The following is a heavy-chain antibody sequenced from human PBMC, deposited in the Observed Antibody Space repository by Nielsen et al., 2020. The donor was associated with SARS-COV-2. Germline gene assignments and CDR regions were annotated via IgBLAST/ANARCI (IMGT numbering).Heavy chain of an antibody. CDR1: GFTFDDYG. V-gene: IGHV3-20*04. CDR2: INWNGGST. CDR3: ARSSSFDGMDV. D-gene: IGHD6-13*01. Sequence: GESLKISCAASGFTFDDYGMSWVRQAPGKGLEWVSGINWNGGSTGYADSVKGRFTISRDNAKNSLYLQMNSLRAEDTAMYYCARSSSFDGMDVWGQGTTVTVSS. J-gene: IGHJ6*02.